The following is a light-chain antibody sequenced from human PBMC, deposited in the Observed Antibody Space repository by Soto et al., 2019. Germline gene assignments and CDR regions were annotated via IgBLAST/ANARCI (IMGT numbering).Light chain of an antibody. V-gene: IGKV3-11*01. CDR2: EAS. Sequence: EIVLTQSPGTLSLSPGERATLSCRASQSVSNHFAWCHQKPGQAPRLLLFEASTRATDIPARFIGGGAGTDFSPTISSREPEDFSGYYCQQRSNWPRYTFGQGTKLEIK. CDR3: QQRSNWPRYT. CDR1: QSVSNH. J-gene: IGKJ2*01.